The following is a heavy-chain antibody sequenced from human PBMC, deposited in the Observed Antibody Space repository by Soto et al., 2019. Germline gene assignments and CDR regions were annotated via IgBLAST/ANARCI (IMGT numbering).Heavy chain of an antibody. V-gene: IGHV3-23*01. CDR3: AKDHGAVAPRGFDP. D-gene: IGHD6-19*01. Sequence: PGESLRLSYGASGFTFSSYAISWDRQAPGKGLEWASAISGSGGSTYYVDSVKGRFTISRDNSKNKMYLQMSSLRAEDTAVYYCAKDHGAVAPRGFDPWGPGT. J-gene: IGHJ5*02. CDR1: GFTFSSYA. CDR2: ISGSGGST.